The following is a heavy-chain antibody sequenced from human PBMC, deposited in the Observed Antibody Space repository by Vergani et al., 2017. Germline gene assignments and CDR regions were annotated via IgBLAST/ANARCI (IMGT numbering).Heavy chain of an antibody. D-gene: IGHD6-13*01. CDR3: ARHLRQQPNDY. CDR2: IYHSGST. CDR1: GYSISSGYY. J-gene: IGHJ4*02. V-gene: IGHV4-38-2*01. Sequence: QVQLQESGPGLVKPSETLSLTCAVSGYSISSGYYWGWIRQPPGKGLEGIGSIYHSGSTYYNPSLKSRVTISVETSKNQVSLKLSSGTAADTAVYYCARHLRQQPNDYWGQGTLVTVSA.